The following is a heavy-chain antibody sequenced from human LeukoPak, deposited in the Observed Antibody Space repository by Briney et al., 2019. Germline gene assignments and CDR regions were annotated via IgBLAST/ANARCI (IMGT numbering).Heavy chain of an antibody. J-gene: IGHJ4*02. D-gene: IGHD3-10*01. Sequence: GRTLRLFRGVSGFPFSSYRIHWVSQAPGKGLVWVSGFKSDGSSTSYADCVKGRFTISRDNAENTLYLQMSSLRVEDTAVYYCARGARGTFDYWGQGTLVTVSS. CDR3: ARGARGTFDY. CDR1: GFPFSSYR. CDR2: FKSDGSST. V-gene: IGHV3-74*01.